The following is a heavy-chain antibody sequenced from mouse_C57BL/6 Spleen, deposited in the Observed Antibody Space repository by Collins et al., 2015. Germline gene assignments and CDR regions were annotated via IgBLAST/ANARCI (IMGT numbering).Heavy chain of an antibody. CDR3: ARRRYDVEYAMDY. D-gene: IGHD2-14*01. CDR1: GYSITSDYA. CDR2: ISYSGST. V-gene: IGHV3-2*02. J-gene: IGHJ4*01. Sequence: DVQLQESGPGLVKPSQSLSLTCTVTGYSITSDYAWNWIRQFPGNKLEWMGYISYSGSTSYNPSLKSRISITRDTSKNQFFLQLNSVTTEDTATYYCARRRYDVEYAMDYWGQGTSVTVSS.